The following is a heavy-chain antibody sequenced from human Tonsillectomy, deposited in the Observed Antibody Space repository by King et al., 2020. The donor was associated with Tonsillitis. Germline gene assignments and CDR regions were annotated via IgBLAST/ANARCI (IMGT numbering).Heavy chain of an antibody. J-gene: IGHJ5*02. CDR2: IYYSGST. CDR3: ARRNGGYCSGGSCYVWFDP. V-gene: IGHV4-39*01. D-gene: IGHD2-15*01. Sequence: QLQESGPGLVKPSETLSLTCTVSGGSISSSSYYWGWIRQPPGKGLEWIGSIYYSGSTYYNPSLKSRVTISVDTSKNQFSLKLSSVTAADTAVYYCARRNGGYCSGGSCYVWFDPWGQGTLVTVSS. CDR1: GGSISSSSYY.